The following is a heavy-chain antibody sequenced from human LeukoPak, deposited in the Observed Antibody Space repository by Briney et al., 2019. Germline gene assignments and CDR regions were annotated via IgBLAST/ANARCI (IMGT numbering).Heavy chain of an antibody. J-gene: IGHJ5*02. V-gene: IGHV4-59*01. Sequence: SETLSLTCAVYGGSFSGYYWSWIRQPPGKGLEWIGYIYYSGSTNYNPSLKSRVTISVDTSKNQFSLKLSSVTAADTAVYYCARGPWFDPWGQGTLVTVSS. CDR3: ARGPWFDP. CDR1: GGSFSGYY. CDR2: IYYSGST.